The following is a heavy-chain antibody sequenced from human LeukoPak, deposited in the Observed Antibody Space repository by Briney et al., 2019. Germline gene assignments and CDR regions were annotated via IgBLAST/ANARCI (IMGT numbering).Heavy chain of an antibody. Sequence: GASVKVSCKASGYTFTGYYMHWVRQAPGQGLEWMGWINPNSGGTNYAQKFQGRVTMTRDTSISTAYMELSRLRSDDTAVYYCARERRDGYIHYFDYWGQGTLVTVSS. V-gene: IGHV1-2*02. D-gene: IGHD5-24*01. CDR3: ARERRDGYIHYFDY. CDR2: INPNSGGT. J-gene: IGHJ4*02. CDR1: GYTFTGYY.